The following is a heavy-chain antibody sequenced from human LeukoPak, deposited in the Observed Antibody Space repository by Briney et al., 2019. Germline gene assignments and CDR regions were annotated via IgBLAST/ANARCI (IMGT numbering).Heavy chain of an antibody. CDR3: ARDPYYYDSSDAFDI. CDR1: GGTFSSYA. Sequence: AASVKVSCKASGGTFSSYAISWVRQAPGLGLEWMGGIIPIFGTANYAQKFQGRVTITADESTGTAYMELSSLRSEDTAVYYCARDPYYYDSSDAFDIWGQGTMVTVSS. CDR2: IIPIFGTA. D-gene: IGHD3-22*01. V-gene: IGHV1-69*01. J-gene: IGHJ3*02.